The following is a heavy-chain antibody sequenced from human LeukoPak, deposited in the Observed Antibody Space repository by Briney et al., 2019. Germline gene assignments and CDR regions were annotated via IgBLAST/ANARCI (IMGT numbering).Heavy chain of an antibody. CDR2: IYYSGST. J-gene: IGHJ4*02. Sequence: SETLSLTCTVSGGSISSYYWGWIRQPPGKGLEWIGSIYYSGSTYYNPSLKSRVTISVDTSKNQFSLKLSSVTAADTAVYYCASFVTTVTIFDYWGQGTLVTVSS. D-gene: IGHD4-17*01. CDR3: ASFVTTVTIFDY. V-gene: IGHV4-39*01. CDR1: GGSISSYY.